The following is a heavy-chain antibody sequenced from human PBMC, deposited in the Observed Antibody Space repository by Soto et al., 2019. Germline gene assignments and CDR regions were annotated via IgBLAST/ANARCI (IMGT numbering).Heavy chain of an antibody. J-gene: IGHJ5*02. Sequence: GGSLRLSCSASGFTFSEYSMHWVRQAPGKGLQYVSTISSDGDITYYADSVKGRFTISRDNSKNTLYLQMNSLRPEDTAVYYCVKVSTFYDILTGYYSTNFFDPWGQGTLVTVSS. CDR3: VKVSTFYDILTGYYSTNFFDP. CDR2: ISSDGDIT. D-gene: IGHD3-9*01. CDR1: GFTFSEYS. V-gene: IGHV3-64D*06.